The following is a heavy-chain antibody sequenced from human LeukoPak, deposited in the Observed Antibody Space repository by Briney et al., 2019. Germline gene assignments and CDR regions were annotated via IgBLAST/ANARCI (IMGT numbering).Heavy chain of an antibody. CDR3: ARHLYYYDSSGPRRDAFDI. Sequence: SETLSLTCTVSGGSISSSSYYWGWIRQPPGKGLEWIGSIYYSGSTYYNPSLKSRVTISVDTSKNQFSLKLSSVTAADTAVYYCARHLYYYDSSGPRRDAFDIWGQGTMVTVSS. V-gene: IGHV4-39*01. D-gene: IGHD3-22*01. J-gene: IGHJ3*02. CDR2: IYYSGST. CDR1: GGSISSSSYY.